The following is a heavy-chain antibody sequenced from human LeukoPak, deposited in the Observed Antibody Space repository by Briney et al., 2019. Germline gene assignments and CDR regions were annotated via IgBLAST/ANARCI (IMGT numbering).Heavy chain of an antibody. CDR2: MYLSGTT. CDR3: AGLVGRYSSGLYYYYFDY. Sequence: SETLSLTCTVSGGSISSGDYYWSWVRQPPGKGLEWIGEMYLSGTTHSNPSVKSRVTISIDKSKNQFFLNLSSVTAADTAVYYCAGLVGRYSSGLYYYYFDYWGQGTLVTVSS. D-gene: IGHD3-22*01. V-gene: IGHV4-39*07. J-gene: IGHJ4*02. CDR1: GGSISSGDYY.